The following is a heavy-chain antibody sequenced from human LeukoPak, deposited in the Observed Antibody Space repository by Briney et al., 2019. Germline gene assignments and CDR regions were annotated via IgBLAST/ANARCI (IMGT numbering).Heavy chain of an antibody. J-gene: IGHJ4*02. D-gene: IGHD3-16*01. Sequence: SETLSLTCTVSGGSISSYYWSWIRQPPGKGLEWIGYIYYSGSTNYNPSLKSRVTISVDTSKNQFSLKLSSVTAADTAVYYCARRGWGYYFDYWGQGTLVTVSS. CDR2: IYYSGST. CDR3: ARRGWGYYFDY. V-gene: IGHV4-59*08. CDR1: GGSISSYY.